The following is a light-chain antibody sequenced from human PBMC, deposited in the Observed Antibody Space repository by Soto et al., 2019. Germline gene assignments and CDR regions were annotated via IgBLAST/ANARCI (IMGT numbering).Light chain of an antibody. CDR3: CSHAGSYTYV. Sequence: SVLTQPRSVSGSPGQSLPIPCPGTSSDVGGYNYVSWYQQYPGKVPKLMIYDVTKRPSGVPDRFSGSKSGNTASLTISGLQAEDEADYYCCSHAGSYTYVFGTGTKVTVL. V-gene: IGLV2-11*01. CDR1: SSDVGGYNY. CDR2: DVT. J-gene: IGLJ1*01.